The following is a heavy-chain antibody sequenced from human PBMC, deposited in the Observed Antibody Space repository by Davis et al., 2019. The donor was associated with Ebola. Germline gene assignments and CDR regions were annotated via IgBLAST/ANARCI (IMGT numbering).Heavy chain of an antibody. J-gene: IGHJ4*02. Sequence: GESLKISCKASGYSFITHWIGWVRQMPGKGLEWMTHLHPGTSDIRYSPSFQRHVTISVDNSISTAYLQWSSLKASDTAMYYCTSQGHRGSYLIHDYWGQGTQVIVSS. CDR2: LHPGTSDI. D-gene: IGHD5-18*01. V-gene: IGHV5-51*01. CDR1: GYSFITHW. CDR3: TSQGHRGSYLIHDY.